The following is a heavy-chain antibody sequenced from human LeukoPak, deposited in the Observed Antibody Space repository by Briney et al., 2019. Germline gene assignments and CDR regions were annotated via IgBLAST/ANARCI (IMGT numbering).Heavy chain of an antibody. CDR3: AREGYYDSSGYYLNWFDP. V-gene: IGHV4-59*01. CDR2: IYYSGST. D-gene: IGHD3-22*01. J-gene: IGHJ5*02. Sequence: SETLSLTRTVTGGSISGYYWSWIRQPPGKGLEWIGYIYYSGSTNYNPSLKSRVTISVDTSKNQFSLKLSSVTAADTAVYYCAREGYYDSSGYYLNWFDPWGQGTLVTVSS. CDR1: GGSISGYY.